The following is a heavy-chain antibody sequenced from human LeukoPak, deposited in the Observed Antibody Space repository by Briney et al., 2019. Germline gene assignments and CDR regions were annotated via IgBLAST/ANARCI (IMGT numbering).Heavy chain of an antibody. D-gene: IGHD6-13*01. CDR1: GFTFSNYG. V-gene: IGHV3-23*01. CDR3: ARVEGIAAAGFLDF. CDR2: ISGSGGST. Sequence: HAGESLRLSCAASGFTFSNYGMSWVRQAPGKGLEWVSAISGSGGSTYFADSVKGRFTISRDNSKNTLFLQMNSLRAEDTAIYYCARVEGIAAAGFLDFWGQGTLVTVSS. J-gene: IGHJ4*02.